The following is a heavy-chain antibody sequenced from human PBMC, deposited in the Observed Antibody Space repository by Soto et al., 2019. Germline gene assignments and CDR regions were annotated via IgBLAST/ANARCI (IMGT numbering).Heavy chain of an antibody. Sequence: VQLVESGGGVGQPGRSLRLSCAASGFTFSDYAMHWVRQAPGKGLEWVAVVSYDGRNTHYADSVKGRFTISRDSSKNTVSMEMTSLRAEDTAVYYCAKGGRQWLVTSDFNYWGQGALVTVSS. CDR2: VSYDGRNT. V-gene: IGHV3-30*18. CDR1: GFTFSDYA. CDR3: AKGGRQWLVTSDFNY. J-gene: IGHJ4*02. D-gene: IGHD6-19*01.